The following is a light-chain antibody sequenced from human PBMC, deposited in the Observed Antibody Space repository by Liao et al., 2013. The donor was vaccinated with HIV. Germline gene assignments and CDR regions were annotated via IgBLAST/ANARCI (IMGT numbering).Light chain of an antibody. V-gene: IGLV3-21*04. Sequence: SYELTQPPSVSVAPGKTARITCGGDNIGSKSVHWYQQKPGQAPLLVINYDKDRPSGIPERFSGSNSGNTATLTISRVEAGDEADYYCQVWDGDYALFGGGTKLTVL. CDR1: NIGSKS. CDR2: YDK. J-gene: IGLJ2*01. CDR3: QVWDGDYAL.